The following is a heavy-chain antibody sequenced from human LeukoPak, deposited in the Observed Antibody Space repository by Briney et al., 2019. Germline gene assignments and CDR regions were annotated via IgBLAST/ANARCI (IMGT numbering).Heavy chain of an antibody. D-gene: IGHD1-26*01. CDR1: GGTFSSYA. CDR3: ARRRVGGGTLYYFDY. CDR2: IIPILGIA. V-gene: IGHV1-69*04. Sequence: LWASVKVSCKASGGTFSSYAISWVRRAPGQGLEWMGRIIPILGIANYAQKFQGRVTITADKSTSTAYMELSSLRSEDTAVYYCARRRVGGGTLYYFDYWGQGTLVTVSS. J-gene: IGHJ4*02.